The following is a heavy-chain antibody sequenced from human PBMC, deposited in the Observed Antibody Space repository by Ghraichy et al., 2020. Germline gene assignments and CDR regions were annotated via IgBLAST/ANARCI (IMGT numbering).Heavy chain of an antibody. V-gene: IGHV4-34*01. CDR1: GGSFSGYY. CDR2: INHSGST. D-gene: IGHD2-21*01. CDR3: AGESTIPQQADAFDI. J-gene: IGHJ3*02. Sequence: SETLSLTCAVYGGSFSGYYWSWIRQPPGKGLEWIGEINHSGSTNYNPSLKSRVTISVDTSKNQFSLKLSSVTAADTAVYYCAGESTIPQQADAFDIWGQGTMVTVSS.